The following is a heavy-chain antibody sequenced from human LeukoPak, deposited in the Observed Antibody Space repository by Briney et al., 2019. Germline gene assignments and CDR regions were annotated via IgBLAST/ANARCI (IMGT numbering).Heavy chain of an antibody. Sequence: SETLSLTCTVSGGSISSSNYYWIWIRQPPGKGLEWIGSISYSGSTFYNSSLKSRVTISVDTSKNQFSLKLSSVTAADTAVYYCAREYNWNYVYPWGQGTLVTVSS. CDR1: GGSISSSNYY. V-gene: IGHV4-39*02. D-gene: IGHD1-1*01. J-gene: IGHJ5*02. CDR2: ISYSGST. CDR3: AREYNWNYVYP.